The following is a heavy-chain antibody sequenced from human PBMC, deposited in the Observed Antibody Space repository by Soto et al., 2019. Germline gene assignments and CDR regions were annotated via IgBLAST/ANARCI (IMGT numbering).Heavy chain of an antibody. CDR3: ASGLAGTTRRKRGIDY. V-gene: IGHV4-4*02. D-gene: IGHD1-1*01. Sequence: QVQLQESGPGLVKPSGTLSLTCAVSGGSISSSNWWSWVRQPPGKGLEWIGEIYHSGSTNYSPSLKSRVTISVDKSQNQVSLKLSSVTAADTAVYYCASGLAGTTRRKRGIDYWGQGTLVTVSS. J-gene: IGHJ4*02. CDR2: IYHSGST. CDR1: GGSISSSNW.